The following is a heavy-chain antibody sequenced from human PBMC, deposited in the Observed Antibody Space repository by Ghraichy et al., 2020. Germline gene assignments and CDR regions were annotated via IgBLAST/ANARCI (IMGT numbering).Heavy chain of an antibody. CDR2: ISGSGGST. CDR1: GFTFSSYA. V-gene: IGHV3-23*01. J-gene: IGHJ6*03. CDR3: ANDQVYSGLPYYYYYMDV. D-gene: IGHD5-12*01. Sequence: GGSLRLSCAASGFTFSSYAMSWVRQAPGKGLEWVSAISGSGGSTYYADSVKGRFTISRDNSKNTLYLQMNSLRAEDTAVYYCANDQVYSGLPYYYYYMDVWGKGTTVTVSS.